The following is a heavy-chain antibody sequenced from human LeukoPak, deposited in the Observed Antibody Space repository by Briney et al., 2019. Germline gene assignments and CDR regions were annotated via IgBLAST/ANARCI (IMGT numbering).Heavy chain of an antibody. CDR2: IYHRGST. CDR1: GGSISSSSYY. V-gene: IGHV4-39*07. CDR3: ARGAEYYAIWRGYARYSDY. D-gene: IGHD3-3*01. Sequence: PSETLSLTCTVSGGSISSSSYYWGWIRQPPGKGLEWVGSIYHRGSTYYNPSLRSRVTISLDRSKKKFSLKLTSVTAADTAVYFCARGAEYYAIWRGYARYSDYWGQGISVTVSS. J-gene: IGHJ4*02.